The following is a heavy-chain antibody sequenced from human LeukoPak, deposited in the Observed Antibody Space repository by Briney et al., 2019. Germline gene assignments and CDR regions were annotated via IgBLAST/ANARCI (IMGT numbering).Heavy chain of an antibody. V-gene: IGHV3-23*01. J-gene: IGHJ4*02. CDR1: GFTFRTYA. CDR3: AKGRYSGSYYSGYFDY. Sequence: GGSLRLSCAASGFTFRTYAMSWVRQAPGKGLEWVSAISGSGGSTYYADSVKGRFTISRDNSKNTLYLRMNSLRAEDTAVYYCAKGRYSGSYYSGYFDYWGQGTLVTVSS. CDR2: ISGSGGST. D-gene: IGHD1-26*01.